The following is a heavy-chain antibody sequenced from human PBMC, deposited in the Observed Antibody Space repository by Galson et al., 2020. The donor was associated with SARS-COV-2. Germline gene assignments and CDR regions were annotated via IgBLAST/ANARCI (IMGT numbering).Heavy chain of an antibody. V-gene: IGHV4-39*01. J-gene: IGHJ5*02. CDR1: GDSINSVSYY. Sequence: SETLSITCTVSGDSINSVSYYWGWVRQSPGKGLQWIGRIYFTGTTSYNPSLKSQVTISIDKSKNQFSLKVNSVIAADTGVYYCARIGGDSNWFDPWGQGILVTVSS. CDR2: IYFTGTT. D-gene: IGHD2-21*02. CDR3: ARIGGDSNWFDP.